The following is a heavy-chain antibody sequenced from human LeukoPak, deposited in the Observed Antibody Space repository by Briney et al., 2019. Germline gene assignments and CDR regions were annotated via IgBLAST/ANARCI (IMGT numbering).Heavy chain of an antibody. J-gene: IGHJ4*02. CDR3: ARRDSSSWYPFDY. CDR2: TYYSGST. CDR1: GGSISSGGYY. D-gene: IGHD6-13*01. Sequence: SQTLSLTCTVSGGSISSGGYYWSWIRQHPGKGLEWIGYTYYSGSTNYNPSLKSRVTISVDTSKNQFSLKLSSVTAADTAVYYCARRDSSSWYPFDYWGQGTLVTVSS. V-gene: IGHV4-31*03.